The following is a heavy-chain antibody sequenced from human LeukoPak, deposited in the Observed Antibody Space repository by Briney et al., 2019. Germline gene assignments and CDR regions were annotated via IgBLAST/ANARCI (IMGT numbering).Heavy chain of an antibody. D-gene: IGHD3-3*01. CDR1: GGTFSSYA. CDR3: ARVLNFGVVIMGHNWFDP. CDR2: IIPIFGTA. V-gene: IGHV1-69*01. J-gene: IGHJ5*02. Sequence: SVKVSCKASGGTFSSYAISWVRQAPGQGLEWMGGIIPIFGTASYAQKFQGRVTITADESTSTAYMELSSLRSEDTAVYYCARVLNFGVVIMGHNWFDPWGQGTLVTVSS.